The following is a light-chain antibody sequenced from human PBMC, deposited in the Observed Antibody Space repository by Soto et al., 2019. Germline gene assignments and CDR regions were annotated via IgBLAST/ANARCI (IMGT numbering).Light chain of an antibody. CDR3: QQFSGSPFA. CDR2: GAS. V-gene: IGKV3-20*01. CDR1: HTVSSTF. J-gene: IGKJ3*01. Sequence: EIVLTQSPGTLSLSPGERATLSCRASHTVSSTFLAWYQQKPGQAPRLLIYGASSRATGIPDRFSGSGSGTDFTLTISRLEPEDFAVYYCQQFSGSPFAFGPGTKVDIK.